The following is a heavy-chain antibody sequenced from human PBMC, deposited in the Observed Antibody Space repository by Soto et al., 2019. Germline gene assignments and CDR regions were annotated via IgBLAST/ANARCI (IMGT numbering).Heavy chain of an antibody. CDR3: AKDGAIAAADYFFDY. J-gene: IGHJ4*02. CDR2: IASDGKDK. D-gene: IGHD6-13*01. CDR1: GFTFGNHA. V-gene: IGHV3-30*18. Sequence: VQLVESGGGVVQPGRSLKLSCAASGFTFGNHAIHWVRQAPGKGLEWVAVIASDGKDKRYVDSVKGRFTISRDNSKNTVYLQMNSLRGEDTAVYYCAKDGAIAAADYFFDYWGQGSLVTVSS.